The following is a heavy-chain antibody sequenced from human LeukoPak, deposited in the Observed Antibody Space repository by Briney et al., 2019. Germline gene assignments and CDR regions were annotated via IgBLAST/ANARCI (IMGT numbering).Heavy chain of an antibody. D-gene: IGHD3-10*01. V-gene: IGHV4-59*12. CDR3: ASLPRITMVRGYYYYYMDV. CDR2: IYYSGST. CDR1: GGSISSYY. J-gene: IGHJ6*03. Sequence: PSETLSLTCTVSGGSISSYYWSWIRQPPGKGLEWIGYIYYSGSTNYNPSPKSRVTISVDTSKNQFSLKLSSVTAADTAVYYCASLPRITMVRGYYYYYMDVWGKGTTVTISS.